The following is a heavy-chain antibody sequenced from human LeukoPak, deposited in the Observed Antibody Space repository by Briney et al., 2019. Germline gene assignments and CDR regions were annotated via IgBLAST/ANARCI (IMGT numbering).Heavy chain of an antibody. D-gene: IGHD6-19*01. J-gene: IGHJ4*02. Sequence: GASVKVSCKASGYTFTGYYMHWVRRAPGQGLEWMGRINPNSGGTNYAQKFQGRVTMTRDTSISTAYMELSRLRSDDTAVYYCAKAGGGSSGWPFDYWGQGTLVTVSS. CDR3: AKAGGGSSGWPFDY. CDR2: INPNSGGT. CDR1: GYTFTGYY. V-gene: IGHV1-2*06.